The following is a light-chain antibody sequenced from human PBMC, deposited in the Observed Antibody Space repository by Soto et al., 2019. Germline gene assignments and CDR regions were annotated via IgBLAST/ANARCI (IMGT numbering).Light chain of an antibody. Sequence: EVVMTQSPATLSVSPGERATLSCRASQSVSSSLAWYQQKPGQAPRLLIYGASTRATGIPARFSGSGSATEFTLTISSLQSEDFALYYCQQYDYWPPLTFGGGTKMEIK. CDR3: QQYDYWPPLT. V-gene: IGKV3-15*01. CDR1: QSVSSS. J-gene: IGKJ4*01. CDR2: GAS.